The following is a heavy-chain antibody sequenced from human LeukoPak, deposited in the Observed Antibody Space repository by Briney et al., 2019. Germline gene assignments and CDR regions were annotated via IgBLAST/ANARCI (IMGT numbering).Heavy chain of an antibody. V-gene: IGHV3-33*01. J-gene: IGHJ4*02. Sequence: GGSLRLSCAASGFTFSSYGMHWVRQAPGKGLEWVAVIWYDGSNKYYADSVRGRFTISRDNSKNMVFLHMNSLRVEDTAIYYCARDPDRSGFDFWGQGTLLTVSS. D-gene: IGHD1-14*01. CDR3: ARDPDRSGFDF. CDR2: IWYDGSNK. CDR1: GFTFSSYG.